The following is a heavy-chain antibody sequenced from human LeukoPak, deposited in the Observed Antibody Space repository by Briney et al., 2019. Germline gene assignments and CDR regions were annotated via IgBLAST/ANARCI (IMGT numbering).Heavy chain of an antibody. CDR1: GFTFSSFS. CDR2: VSYDGSKK. Sequence: GGSLRLSCAASGFTFSSFSMHWVRQAPGKGLEWVAVVSYDGSKKYYADSVKGRFTISRDNSKNTLYLQMNSLRAEDTAVYYCARDVLVGATRHFDYWGQGTLVTVSS. J-gene: IGHJ4*02. CDR3: ARDVLVGATRHFDY. V-gene: IGHV3-30-3*01. D-gene: IGHD1-26*01.